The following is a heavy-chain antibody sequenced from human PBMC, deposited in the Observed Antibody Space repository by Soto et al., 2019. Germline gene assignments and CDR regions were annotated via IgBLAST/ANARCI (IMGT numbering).Heavy chain of an antibody. CDR2: IIPIFGTA. V-gene: IGHV1-69*01. J-gene: IGHJ5*02. D-gene: IGHD4-17*01. CDR1: GFTFSSYA. Sequence: QVQLVESGGGVVQPGRSLRLSCAASGFTFSSYAISWVRQAPGQGLEWMGGIIPIFGTANYAQKFQGRVTITADESTSTAYMELSSLRSEDTAVYYCARAGNYGDGGAWLDPWGQGTLVTVSS. CDR3: ARAGNYGDGGAWLDP.